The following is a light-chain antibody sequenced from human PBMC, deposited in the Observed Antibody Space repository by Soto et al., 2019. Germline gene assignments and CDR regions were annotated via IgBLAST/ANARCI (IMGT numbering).Light chain of an antibody. J-gene: IGKJ4*01. V-gene: IGKV3-11*01. CDR1: QSVSSY. Sequence: EIVLTQSPATLSLSPGERATLSCRASQSVSSYLAWYQQKPGQAPRLLIYDASNRATGIPARFSGSGSGTDFTLTISSLETEDFSVNFRQPPRSTPPPPTSVVGT. CDR2: DAS. CDR3: QPPRSTPPPPT.